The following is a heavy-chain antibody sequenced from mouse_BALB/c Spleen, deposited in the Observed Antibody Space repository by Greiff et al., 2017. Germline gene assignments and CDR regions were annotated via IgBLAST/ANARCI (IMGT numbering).Heavy chain of an antibody. Sequence: EVQGVESGGGLVQPGGSRTLSCAASGFTFSSFGMHWVRQAPEKGLEWVAYISSGSSTIYYADTVTGRFTISRYNPKHTLFMQMTRLRSEDTDMYYCATNYYGRRDWGQGTLVTVSA. CDR3: ATNYYGRRD. J-gene: IGHJ3*01. CDR1: GFTFSSFG. CDR2: ISSGSSTI. V-gene: IGHV5-17*02. D-gene: IGHD1-1*01.